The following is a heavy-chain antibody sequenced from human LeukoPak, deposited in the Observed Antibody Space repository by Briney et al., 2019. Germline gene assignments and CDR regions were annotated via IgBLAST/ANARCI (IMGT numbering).Heavy chain of an antibody. D-gene: IGHD2-2*01. Sequence: GASVKVSCKASGYTFTSYGISWVRQAPGQGLEWMGRIIPILGIANYAQKFQGRVTITADKSTSTAYMELSSLRSEDTAVYYCARDKVPYFDYWGQGTLVTVSS. V-gene: IGHV1-69*04. CDR2: IIPILGIA. CDR3: ARDKVPYFDY. J-gene: IGHJ4*02. CDR1: GYTFTSYG.